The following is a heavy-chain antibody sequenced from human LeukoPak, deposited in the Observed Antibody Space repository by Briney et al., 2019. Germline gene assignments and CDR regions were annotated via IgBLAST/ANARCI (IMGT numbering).Heavy chain of an antibody. CDR3: IRDEALWRLDY. J-gene: IGHJ4*02. Sequence: GGSLGLSCAASGFTFSNHWMHWVRQAPGKGLVWVSRIDERGSNAMYADSVKGRFSISRDNAKSTVNLQMNSLRAEDTGVYYCIRDEALWRLDYWGQGTLVTVSS. CDR2: IDERGSNA. V-gene: IGHV3-74*03. CDR1: GFTFSNHW. D-gene: IGHD2-21*01.